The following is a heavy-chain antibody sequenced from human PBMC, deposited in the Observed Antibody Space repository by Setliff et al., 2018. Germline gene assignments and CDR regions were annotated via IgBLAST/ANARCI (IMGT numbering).Heavy chain of an antibody. Sequence: PSETLSLTCTVSGGSISSYYWSWIRQPPGKGLEWIGTMYYSGKTFYMPSLQSRVTISADMSTNQLSLKLSSVTAADTAVYYCSRGPSKVQFDTWGRGIPVTVSS. CDR1: GGSISSYY. CDR3: SRGPSKVQFDT. J-gene: IGHJ5*02. V-gene: IGHV4-59*04. CDR2: MYYSGKT. D-gene: IGHD4-4*01.